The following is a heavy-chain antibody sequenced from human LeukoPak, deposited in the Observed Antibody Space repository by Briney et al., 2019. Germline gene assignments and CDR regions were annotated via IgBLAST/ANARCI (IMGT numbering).Heavy chain of an antibody. Sequence: PSETLSLTCTVSGGSISSSSYYWGWSRQPPGKGLECIRSIYYSGSTYYNPSLKSRVTISVATSKNQFSLKLSSVTAADTAVYYCARGRGYCSGGSCYSRWFDPWGQGTLVTVSS. V-gene: IGHV4-39*01. CDR2: IYYSGST. CDR3: ARGRGYCSGGSCYSRWFDP. CDR1: GGSISSSSYY. J-gene: IGHJ5*02. D-gene: IGHD2-15*01.